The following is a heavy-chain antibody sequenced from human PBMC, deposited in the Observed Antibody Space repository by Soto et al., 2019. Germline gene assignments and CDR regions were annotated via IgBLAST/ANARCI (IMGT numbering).Heavy chain of an antibody. Sequence: GASVKVSCKASGYTFTSYDINWVRQATGQGLEWMGWMNPNSGNTGYAQKFQGRVTMTRNTSISTAYMELRSLTSDDTAVYYCAGGGPYDFWGGYYNPRDYGGQGTLVTVS. CDR3: AGGGPYDFWGGYYNPRDY. V-gene: IGHV1-8*01. D-gene: IGHD3-3*01. CDR2: MNPNSGNT. J-gene: IGHJ4*02. CDR1: GYTFTSYD.